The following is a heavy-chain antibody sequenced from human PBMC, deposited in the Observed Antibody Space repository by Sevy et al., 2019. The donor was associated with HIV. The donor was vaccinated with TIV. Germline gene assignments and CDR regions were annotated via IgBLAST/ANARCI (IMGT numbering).Heavy chain of an antibody. CDR3: VKNGGVRRRHYYYHIDV. Sequence: GGSLRLSCAASGFTLSSYAMTWVRQTPRKGLEWVSTITGSGGSTNYADSLKGRFTISTDNSKSVLYLQMNFLRAEDTAVYYCVKNGGVRRRHYYYHIDVWGQGTTVTVSS. D-gene: IGHD3-16*01. V-gene: IGHV3-23*01. J-gene: IGHJ6*02. CDR2: ITGSGGST. CDR1: GFTLSSYA.